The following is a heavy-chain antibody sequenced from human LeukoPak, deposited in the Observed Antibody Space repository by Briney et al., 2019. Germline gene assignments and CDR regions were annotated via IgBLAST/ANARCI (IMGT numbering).Heavy chain of an antibody. Sequence: GGSLRLSCAASGFIFSDYSVNWVRQAPGKGLEWVSSISSRSSYIYYTGSVKGRFTISRDNAKNSLYLQMNSLRAEDTAVYYCARVGAIDYFDYWGQGTLVTVSS. CDR3: ARVGAIDYFDY. CDR2: ISSRSSYI. J-gene: IGHJ4*02. CDR1: GFIFSDYS. D-gene: IGHD1-26*01. V-gene: IGHV3-21*01.